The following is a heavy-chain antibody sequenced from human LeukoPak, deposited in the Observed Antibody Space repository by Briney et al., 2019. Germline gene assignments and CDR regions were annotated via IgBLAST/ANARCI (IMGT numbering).Heavy chain of an antibody. D-gene: IGHD3-22*01. Sequence: SETLSLTCTVSGGSISSSSYYWGWIRQPPGKGLEWIGSIYYSGSTNYNPSLKSRVTISVDTSKNQFSLKLSSVTAADTAVYYCAREIRPLDYYDSSGYMDYWGQGTLVTVSS. V-gene: IGHV4-39*07. CDR2: IYYSGST. J-gene: IGHJ4*02. CDR1: GGSISSSSYY. CDR3: AREIRPLDYYDSSGYMDY.